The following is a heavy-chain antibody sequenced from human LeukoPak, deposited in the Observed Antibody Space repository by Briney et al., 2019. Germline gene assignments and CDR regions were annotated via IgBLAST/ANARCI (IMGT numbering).Heavy chain of an antibody. Sequence: PGGSLRLSCAASGFTFSRYSMNWVRQAPGKGLEWVSYISSSSTTIYYADSVKGRFTISRDNAKNSLYLQMNSLRDEDTAVFYCARGSYDSSGYSFDYWGQGTLVTVSS. J-gene: IGHJ4*02. CDR2: ISSSSTTI. V-gene: IGHV3-48*02. D-gene: IGHD3-22*01. CDR1: GFTFSRYS. CDR3: ARGSYDSSGYSFDY.